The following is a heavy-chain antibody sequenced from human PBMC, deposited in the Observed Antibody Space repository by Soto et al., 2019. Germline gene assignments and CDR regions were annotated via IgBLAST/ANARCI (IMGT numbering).Heavy chain of an antibody. J-gene: IGHJ6*02. V-gene: IGHV3-11*01. CDR1: GFTICDYY. Sequence: GGALRLSCEPSGFTICDYYLSWISKAPGKGLEWVSYISSVGTTTYYADSVKGRFSISMDNAKNSLYLQMNSLRAEDTAVYFCAKDQEGSGSHWLGYNYYGMDVWGQVTTVTVS. D-gene: IGHD3-10*01. CDR3: AKDQEGSGSHWLGYNYYGMDV. CDR2: ISSVGTTT.